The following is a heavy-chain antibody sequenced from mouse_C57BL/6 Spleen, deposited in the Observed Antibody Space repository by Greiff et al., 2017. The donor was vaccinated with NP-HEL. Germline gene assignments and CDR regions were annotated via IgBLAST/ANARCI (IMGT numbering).Heavy chain of an antibody. Sequence: QVQLKQPGAELVKPGASVKLSCKASGYTFTSYWMHWVKQRPGQGLEWIGMIHPNSGSTNYNEKFKSKATLTVDKSSSTAYMQRSSLTSEDSAVYYCARAGTGTRFFDYWGQGTTLTVSS. CDR2: IHPNSGST. CDR1: GYTFTSYW. J-gene: IGHJ2*01. V-gene: IGHV1-64*01. CDR3: ARAGTGTRFFDY. D-gene: IGHD4-1*01.